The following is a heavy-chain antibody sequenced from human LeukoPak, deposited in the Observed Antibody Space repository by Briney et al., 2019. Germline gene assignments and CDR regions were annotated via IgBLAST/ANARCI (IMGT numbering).Heavy chain of an antibody. Sequence: PRGSLRLSCAASGFTFSNAWMSWVRQAPGKGLEWVSYIGSSGLIIYYADSVKGRLTISRDNSKNTLYLQMNSLRAEDTAVYYCAKDSTVVPAANLFFDYWGQGTLVTVSS. D-gene: IGHD2-2*01. CDR1: GFTFSNAW. V-gene: IGHV3-11*01. CDR2: IGSSGLII. CDR3: AKDSTVVPAANLFFDY. J-gene: IGHJ4*02.